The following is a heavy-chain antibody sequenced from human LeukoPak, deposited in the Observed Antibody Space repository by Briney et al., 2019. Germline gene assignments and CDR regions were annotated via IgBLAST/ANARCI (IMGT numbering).Heavy chain of an antibody. CDR3: AELASSDAFDI. Sequence: GSLRPSCAASGFTFSSYSMNWVRQAPGKGLEWVSSISSSSSYIYYADSVKGRFTISRDNAKNSLYLQMNSLRAEDTAVYYCAELASSDAFDIWGQGTMVTVSS. D-gene: IGHD6-13*01. CDR1: GFTFSSYS. CDR2: ISSSSSYI. V-gene: IGHV3-21*01. J-gene: IGHJ3*02.